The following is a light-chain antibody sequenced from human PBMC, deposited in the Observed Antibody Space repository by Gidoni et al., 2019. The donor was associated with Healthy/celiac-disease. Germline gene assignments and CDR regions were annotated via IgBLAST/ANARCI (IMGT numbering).Light chain of an antibody. Sequence: EIVLTQSPATLSLSPGERATLSCRASQSVSSYLAWYQQKPGQAPRLLIYDASNRATGIPARFSGSESGTDFTLTISSLGPEDFAVYCCQQRSNWLSLTFXGXTKVEI. CDR3: QQRSNWLSLT. V-gene: IGKV3-11*01. CDR2: DAS. J-gene: IGKJ4*01. CDR1: QSVSSY.